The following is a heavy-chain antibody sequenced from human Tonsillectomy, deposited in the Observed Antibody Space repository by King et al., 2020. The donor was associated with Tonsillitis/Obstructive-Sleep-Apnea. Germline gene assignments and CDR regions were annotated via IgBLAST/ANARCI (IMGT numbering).Heavy chain of an antibody. Sequence: VQLQESGPGLVKPSETLSLTCTVSGGSISSYYWSWIRQPPGKGLEGIGYIYYSGSTNYNPSLKSRVTISVDTSKNKFSLKLISVTAADTAVYYCARDRDDAFDIWGQGTMVTVSS. CDR3: ARDRDDAFDI. CDR2: IYYSGST. V-gene: IGHV4-59*01. CDR1: GGSISSYY. J-gene: IGHJ3*02.